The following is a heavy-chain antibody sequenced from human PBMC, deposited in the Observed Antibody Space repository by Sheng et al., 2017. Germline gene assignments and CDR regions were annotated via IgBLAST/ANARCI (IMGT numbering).Heavy chain of an antibody. Sequence: QVQLVQSGAEVKKPGSSVKVSCKASGGTFSSYAISWVRQAPGQGLEWMGGIIPIFGTANYAQKFQGRVTITTDESTSTAYMELSSLRSEDTAVYYCATYWALGELSLGENWFDPGAREPWSPSPQ. CDR3: ATYWALGELSLGENWFDP. D-gene: IGHD3-16*02. J-gene: IGHJ5*02. V-gene: IGHV1-69*05. CDR2: IIPIFGTA. CDR1: GGTFSSYA.